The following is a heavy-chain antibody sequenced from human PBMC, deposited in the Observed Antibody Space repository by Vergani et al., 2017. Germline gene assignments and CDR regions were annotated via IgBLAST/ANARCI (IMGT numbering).Heavy chain of an antibody. CDR2: MNGDGDTI. CDR1: GFTFNAYW. CDR3: ARARKFRFGVVWENWFDP. D-gene: IGHD3-3*01. Sequence: EVDLVESGGGLVQPGGSLRLSCAASGFTFNAYWMHWARQVPGKGLVLVSGMNGDGDTISYADSVKGRFTISRDNAKNTLFLQMNSLRAEDTAVYYCARARKFRFGVVWENWFDPWGKGTLVTVSS. V-gene: IGHV3-74*01. J-gene: IGHJ5*02.